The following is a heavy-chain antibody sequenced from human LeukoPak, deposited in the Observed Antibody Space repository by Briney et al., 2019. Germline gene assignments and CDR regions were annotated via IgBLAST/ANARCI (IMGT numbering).Heavy chain of an antibody. CDR3: AKRGVVIRVILVGFHKEAYYFDS. V-gene: IGHV3-23*01. Sequence: PGGSLRLSCAVSGVTLSNYGMSWVRQGPGKGVEWVAGISGSGGSTNYADSVKGRFTISRDNRKNTLYQQMNSLRAEDTAVYFCAKRGVVIRVILVGFHKEAYYFDSWGQGALVTVSS. J-gene: IGHJ4*02. CDR2: ISGSGGST. D-gene: IGHD3-22*01. CDR1: GVTLSNYG.